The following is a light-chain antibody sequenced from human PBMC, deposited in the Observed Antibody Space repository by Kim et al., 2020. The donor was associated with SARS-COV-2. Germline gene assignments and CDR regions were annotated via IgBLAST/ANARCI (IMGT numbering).Light chain of an antibody. CDR3: QSYDSSLSGYV. CDR2: GNS. CDR1: SSNIGAGYD. J-gene: IGLJ1*01. V-gene: IGLV1-40*01. Sequence: RVTISGTGISSNIGAGYDVHWYLQLPGTAHKLLIYGNSIRPSGVPDRFSGSKSGTSASLAITGLQTEDEADYYCQSYDSSLSGYVFGTGTKVTVL.